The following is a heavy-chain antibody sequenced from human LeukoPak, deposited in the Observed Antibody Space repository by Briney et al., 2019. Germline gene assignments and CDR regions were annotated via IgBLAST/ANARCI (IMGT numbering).Heavy chain of an antibody. Sequence: SETLSLTCTVSGGSISSYYWSWIRQPAGKGLEWIGRIYTSGSTNYNPSLESRVTMSVDTSKNQFSLKLSSVTAADTAVYYCAGDCSAAYYYGSGYNWFDPWGQGTLVTVSS. J-gene: IGHJ5*02. CDR2: IYTSGST. D-gene: IGHD3-10*01. V-gene: IGHV4-4*07. CDR1: GGSISSYY. CDR3: AGDCSAAYYYGSGYNWFDP.